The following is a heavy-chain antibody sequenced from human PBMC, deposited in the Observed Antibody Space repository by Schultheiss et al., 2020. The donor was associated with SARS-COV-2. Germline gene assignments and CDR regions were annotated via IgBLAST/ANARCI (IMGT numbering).Heavy chain of an antibody. Sequence: GGSLRLSCVASGFTFSDYFMTWIRQAPGKGLEWVSYISSGGSTKYYADSVKGRFTISRDNAKNSLFLQMNSLRAEDTAVYYCARDYDSSGYNFDYWGQGTLVTVSS. CDR2: ISSGGSTK. J-gene: IGHJ4*02. V-gene: IGHV3-11*01. CDR3: ARDYDSSGYNFDY. CDR1: GFTFSDYF. D-gene: IGHD3-22*01.